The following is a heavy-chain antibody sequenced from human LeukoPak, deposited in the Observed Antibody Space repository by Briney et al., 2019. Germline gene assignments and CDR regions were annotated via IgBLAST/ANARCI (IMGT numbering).Heavy chain of an antibody. J-gene: IGHJ4*02. CDR1: GGSISSHF. Sequence: SETLSLTCTVSGGSISSHFWSWIRQPPGKGLEWIGNIYNSGTTNYNPSLKSGVTISVDTSKKKLSLRLTSVTAADSAVYYCASSFYYDSRDYWGQGTLVTVSS. V-gene: IGHV4-59*11. D-gene: IGHD3-22*01. CDR2: IYNSGTT. CDR3: ASSFYYDSRDY.